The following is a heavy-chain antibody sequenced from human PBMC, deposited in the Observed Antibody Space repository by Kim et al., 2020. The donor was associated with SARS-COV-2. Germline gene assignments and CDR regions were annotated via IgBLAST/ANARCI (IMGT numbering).Heavy chain of an antibody. D-gene: IGHD3-9*01. V-gene: IGHV3-48*02. J-gene: IGHJ3*02. CDR3: ARERYFDWSWGAFDI. Sequence: DSVKGRFTISRDNAKNSLYLQMNSLRDEDTAVYYCARERYFDWSWGAFDIWGQGTMVTVSS.